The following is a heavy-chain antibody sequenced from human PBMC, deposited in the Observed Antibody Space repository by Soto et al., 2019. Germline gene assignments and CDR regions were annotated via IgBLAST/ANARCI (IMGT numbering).Heavy chain of an antibody. D-gene: IGHD3-9*01. V-gene: IGHV4-39*01. CDR1: CGSISSSSYY. J-gene: IGHJ5*02. CDR2: IYYSGST. CDR3: ARHGRYDILTGYYQYNWFDP. Sequence: SETLSLTCTVSCGSISSSSYYWGWIRQPPGKGLEWIGSIYYSGSTYYNPSLKSRVTISVDTSKNQFSLKLSSVTAADTAVYYCARHGRYDILTGYYQYNWFDPWGQGTLVTVSS.